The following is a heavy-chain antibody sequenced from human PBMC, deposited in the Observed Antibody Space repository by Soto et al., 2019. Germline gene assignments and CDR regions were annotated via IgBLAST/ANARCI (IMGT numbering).Heavy chain of an antibody. CDR2: IYPDDSNV. Sequence: EVKLVQSGAEVKKPGESLKISCTGSGYSFATYWIGWVRQMPGKGLQWMGVIYPDDSNVRYSPSFQGQITISADKSISTAFLQWSSLKTSDTAIYFCARPSVAAAGTGSDSWGQGTLVTVSS. CDR3: ARPSVAAAGTGSDS. J-gene: IGHJ4*02. CDR1: GYSFATYW. V-gene: IGHV5-51*03. D-gene: IGHD6-13*01.